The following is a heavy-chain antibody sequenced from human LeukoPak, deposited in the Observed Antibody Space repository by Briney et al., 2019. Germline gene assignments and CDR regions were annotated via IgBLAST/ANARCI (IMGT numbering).Heavy chain of an antibody. CDR1: GGSISSYY. CDR2: IYYSGST. J-gene: IGHJ4*02. D-gene: IGHD3-9*01. V-gene: IGHV4-59*01. Sequence: SETLSLTCTVSGGSISSYYWSWIRQPPGKGLEWIGYIYYSGSTNYNPSLKSRVTISVDTSKNQFSLKLGSVTAADTAVYYCARGVRYYDILTGYSPNYYFDYWGQGTLVTVSS. CDR3: ARGVRYYDILTGYSPNYYFDY.